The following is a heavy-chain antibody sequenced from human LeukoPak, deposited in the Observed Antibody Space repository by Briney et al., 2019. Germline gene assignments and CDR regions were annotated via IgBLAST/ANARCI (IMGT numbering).Heavy chain of an antibody. CDR1: GFTFYTYA. V-gene: IGHV3-23*01. CDR3: AKDPEGFGELSQHGMDL. D-gene: IGHD3-10*01. J-gene: IGHJ6*02. CDR2: VCGSGGST. Sequence: GGSLRLSCAASGFTFYTYAMRWVRQAPGKGLEWVSSVCGSGGSTFYADSVMGRFTISRDNSENTVYLQVNSLRAEDTAVYFCAKDPEGFGELSQHGMDLWPQEPTLTVPS.